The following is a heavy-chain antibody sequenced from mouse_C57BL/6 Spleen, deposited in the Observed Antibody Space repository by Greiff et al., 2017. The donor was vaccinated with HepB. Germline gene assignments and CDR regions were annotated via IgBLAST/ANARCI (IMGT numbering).Heavy chain of an antibody. CDR2: IWSDGST. D-gene: IGHD2-5*01. J-gene: IGHJ4*01. V-gene: IGHV2-6*03. CDR1: GFSLTSYG. CDR3: ASYSNPYYYAMDY. Sequence: QVQLKQSGPGLVAPSQSLSITCTVSGFSLTSYGVHWVRQPPGKGLEWLVVIWSDGSTTYNSALKSRLSISKDNSKSQVFLKMNSLQTDDTAMYYCASYSNPYYYAMDYWGQGTSVTVSS.